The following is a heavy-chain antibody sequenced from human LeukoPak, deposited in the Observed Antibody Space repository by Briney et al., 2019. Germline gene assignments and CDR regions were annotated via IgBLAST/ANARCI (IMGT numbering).Heavy chain of an antibody. D-gene: IGHD2-2*02. J-gene: IGHJ4*02. CDR3: ARDAKYCSSISCYTDY. V-gene: IGHV3-30-3*01. Sequence: QTGGSLRLSCAASGFTFSSNAMHWVRQAPGKGLEWVALISYDESNKYYADSVKGRFTISRDNSKNTLYLQMNSLRPEDTAAYYCARDAKYCSSISCYTDYWGQGTLVTVSS. CDR2: ISYDESNK. CDR1: GFTFSSNA.